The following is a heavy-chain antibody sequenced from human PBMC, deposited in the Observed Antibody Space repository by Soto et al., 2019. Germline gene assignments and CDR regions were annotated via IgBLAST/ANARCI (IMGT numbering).Heavy chain of an antibody. J-gene: IGHJ5*02. CDR3: ERDLGYCRGGTCCREWFDP. CDR2: VRGDNGHT. D-gene: IGHD2-15*01. V-gene: IGHV1-18*01. Sequence: QVQLVQSGAEVKKPGASVKVSCKASGYTFTTHGISWVRQVPGQGLEWMGWVRGDNGHTNYAQSLQGRVTMTTATSTNTGYMELRSLRSDDTAVYYCERDLGYCRGGTCCREWFDPWGKGTLVTVSS. CDR1: GYTFTTHG.